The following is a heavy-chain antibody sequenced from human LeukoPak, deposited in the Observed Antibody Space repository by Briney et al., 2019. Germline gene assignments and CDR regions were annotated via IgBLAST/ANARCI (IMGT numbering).Heavy chain of an antibody. J-gene: IGHJ4*02. D-gene: IGHD1-14*01. CDR3: ATSGIHSDYDY. Sequence: PSETLSLTCTVSGASISDTAWSWVRQPAGRGLEWIGRVHTSGYTEYNPSLKSRVTMSVDTSRNQFSLRMSSVTAADTAVYYCATSGIHSDYDYWGQGTLVTVSS. CDR1: GASISDTA. CDR2: VHTSGYT. V-gene: IGHV4-4*07.